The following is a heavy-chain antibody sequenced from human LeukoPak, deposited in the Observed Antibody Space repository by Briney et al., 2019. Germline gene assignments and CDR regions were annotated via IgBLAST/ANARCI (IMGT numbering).Heavy chain of an antibody. CDR3: AREFTGHRPGDY. CDR1: GYTFNNYG. V-gene: IGHV1-18*01. CDR2: IGPHNGNT. Sequence: ASVKVSCKAPGYTFNNYGVTWVRQAPGQGLEWMGWIGPHNGNTNYAQKLQGRVTMTTDTSMTTAYMELRSLTSDDTAMYYCAREFTGHRPGDYWGQGTLVTVSS. D-gene: IGHD2-8*02. J-gene: IGHJ4*02.